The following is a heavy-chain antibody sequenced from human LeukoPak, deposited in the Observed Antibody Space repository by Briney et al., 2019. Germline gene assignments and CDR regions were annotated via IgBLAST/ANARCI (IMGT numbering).Heavy chain of an antibody. CDR3: TSRGWIVGLVDY. V-gene: IGHV4-39*01. D-gene: IGHD3-22*01. CDR1: GASLSSRSYY. CDR2: IYYSGTT. J-gene: IGHJ4*02. Sequence: SETLSLTCTVSGASLSSRSYYWGWIRQPPGKGLEWIASIYYSGTTYYNPSLKSRVTISADTSKNQFSLNLSSVTAADTAVYYCTSRGWIVGLVDYWGQGTLVTVSS.